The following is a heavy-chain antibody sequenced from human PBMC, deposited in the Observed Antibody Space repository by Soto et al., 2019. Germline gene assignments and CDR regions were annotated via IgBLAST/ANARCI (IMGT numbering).Heavy chain of an antibody. CDR3: ARVSLSSSGRYYYGMDV. D-gene: IGHD6-6*01. Sequence: ASVKVSCKASGYTFTGYYMHWVRQAPGQGLEWMGWINPNSGGTNYAQKFQGWVTMTRDTSISTAYMELSRLRSDDTAVYYCARVSLSSSGRYYYGMDVWGQGTTVTVSS. CDR1: GYTFTGYY. CDR2: INPNSGGT. J-gene: IGHJ6*02. V-gene: IGHV1-2*04.